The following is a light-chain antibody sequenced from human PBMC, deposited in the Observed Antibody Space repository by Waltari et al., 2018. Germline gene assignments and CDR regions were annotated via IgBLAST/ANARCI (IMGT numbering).Light chain of an antibody. CDR1: SSDVGGYNY. Sequence: QSALTQPASVSGSPGQSITIPCTGPSSDVGGYNYVSWYQQHPGKAPRLMIYDVSKRPSGVSNRFSGSKSGNTASLTISGLQAEDEADYYCSSYTSSSTLVFGGGTKLTVL. J-gene: IGLJ2*01. V-gene: IGLV2-14*01. CDR2: DVS. CDR3: SSYTSSSTLV.